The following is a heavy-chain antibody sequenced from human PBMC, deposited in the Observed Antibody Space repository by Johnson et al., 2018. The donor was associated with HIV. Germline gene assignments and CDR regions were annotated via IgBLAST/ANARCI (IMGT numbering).Heavy chain of an antibody. J-gene: IGHJ3*02. CDR3: ARDFIAPELGDAFDI. V-gene: IGHV3-NL1*01. Sequence: VQLVESGGGVVQPGGSLRLSCAASGFKYAASGLAFSNYAVKWVSHTPGGDGGTSFADSVRGRYIISRDNSKNTLYLQMNSLRAEDTAVYYCARDFIAPELGDAFDIWGQGTMVTVSS. D-gene: IGHD6-25*01. CDR2: TPGGDGGT. CDR1: GFKYA.